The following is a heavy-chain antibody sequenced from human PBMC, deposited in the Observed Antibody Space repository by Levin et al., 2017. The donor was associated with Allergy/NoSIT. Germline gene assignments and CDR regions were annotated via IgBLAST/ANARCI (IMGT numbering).Heavy chain of an antibody. V-gene: IGHV3-7*01. CDR2: IKQDGSEK. Sequence: GESLKISCAASGFIFSSYWMTWVRQAPGKGLEWVANIKQDGSEKYYVDSVKGRFTISRDNGKNSLYLQMNSLRAEDTAVYYCARNRYYYDSSAPDYWGQGTLVTVSS. CDR3: ARNRYYYDSSAPDY. J-gene: IGHJ4*02. CDR1: GFIFSSYW. D-gene: IGHD3-22*01.